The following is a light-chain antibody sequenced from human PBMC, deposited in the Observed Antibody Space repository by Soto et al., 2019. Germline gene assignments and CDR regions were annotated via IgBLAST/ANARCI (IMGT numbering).Light chain of an antibody. Sequence: DIQMTQSPSSLSASVGDRVTITCRASQDLGGWLAWFQQKPGKDPKLLIYDASNLQSGVPPRFSGSGSGTDFTLTISSLQPEDGAPSECQQDYGLPFTVGPGTKVDIK. CDR2: DAS. CDR3: QQDYGLPFT. CDR1: QDLGGW. V-gene: IGKV1-12*02. J-gene: IGKJ3*01.